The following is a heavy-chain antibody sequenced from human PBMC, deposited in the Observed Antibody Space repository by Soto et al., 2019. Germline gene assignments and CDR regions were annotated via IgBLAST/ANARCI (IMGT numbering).Heavy chain of an antibody. D-gene: IGHD3-10*01. J-gene: IGHJ4*02. V-gene: IGHV4-39*07. CDR1: GGSISSSSYY. Sequence: PSETLSLTCTVSGGSISSSSYYWGWIRQPPGKGLEWIGSINHSGSTYYNPSLKSRVTISVDTSKNQFSLKLSSVTAADTAVYYCAVLSLRGNGSAGNDYWGQGTLVTVSS. CDR2: INHSGST. CDR3: AVLSLRGNGSAGNDY.